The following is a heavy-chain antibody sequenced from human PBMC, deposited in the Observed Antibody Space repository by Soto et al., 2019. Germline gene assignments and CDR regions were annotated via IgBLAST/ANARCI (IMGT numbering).Heavy chain of an antibody. D-gene: IGHD6-13*01. J-gene: IGHJ4*02. CDR3: ATKTMTSSSYDY. CDR1: GFTFSSYS. CDR2: ISSSSSYI. V-gene: IGHV3-21*01. Sequence: PGGSLRLSCAASGFTFSSYSMNWVRQAPGKGLEWVSSISSSSSYIYYADSVKGRFTISRDNAKNSLYLQMNSLRAEDTAVYYCATKTMTSSSYDYWGQGTLVTVSS.